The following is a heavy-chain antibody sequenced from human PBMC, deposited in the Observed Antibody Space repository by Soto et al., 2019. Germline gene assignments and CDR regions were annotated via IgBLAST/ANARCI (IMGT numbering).Heavy chain of an antibody. CDR1: GGSISSSSYY. CDR2: IYYSGST. Sequence: QLQLQESGPGLVKPSETLSLTCTVSGGSISSSSYYWGWIRQPPGKGLEWIGRIYYSGSTYYNPSLKSRVTISVDTAKNQFSLKLSSVTAADTAVYYCARQDGFGYYFDYWGQGTLVTVSS. CDR3: ARQDGFGYYFDY. V-gene: IGHV4-39*01. J-gene: IGHJ4*02. D-gene: IGHD3-10*01.